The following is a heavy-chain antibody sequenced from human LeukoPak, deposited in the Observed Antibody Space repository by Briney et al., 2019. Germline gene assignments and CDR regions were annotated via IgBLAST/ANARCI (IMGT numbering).Heavy chain of an antibody. Sequence: SETLSLTCTVSGASVSSYYWSWIRQTPGKGLEWIGYIYGSTNYNPSLKSRVTISVDTSRNQFSLNLSSVTAADTAVYYCARHWVSASSTGETDAFDIWGQGTMVTVSS. CDR1: GASVSSYY. J-gene: IGHJ3*02. CDR3: ARHWVSASSTGETDAFDI. D-gene: IGHD2-8*02. CDR2: IYGST. V-gene: IGHV4-59*08.